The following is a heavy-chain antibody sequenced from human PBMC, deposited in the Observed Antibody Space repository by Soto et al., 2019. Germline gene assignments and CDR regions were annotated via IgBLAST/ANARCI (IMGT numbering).Heavy chain of an antibody. CDR3: ARASQYCRSTSCYKGVVFAP. J-gene: IGHJ5*02. CDR2: IYYSGST. D-gene: IGHD2-2*02. CDR1: VGSISSGGYY. V-gene: IGHV4-31*03. Sequence: QVQLQESGPGLVKPSQTLSLTCTVSVGSISSGGYYWRWIRQHPGKGLDWIGYIYYSGSTYYNPSLKSRVTISVDTSKNQFSLKLSSVTAADTAVYYCARASQYCRSTSCYKGVVFAPWGQGTLVTVSS.